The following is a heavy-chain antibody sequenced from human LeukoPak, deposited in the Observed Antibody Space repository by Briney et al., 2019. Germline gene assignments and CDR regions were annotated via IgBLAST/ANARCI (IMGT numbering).Heavy chain of an antibody. V-gene: IGHV3-21*01. Sequence: PGGSLRLSCAASGFTFSSYIMNWVRQTPGKGLGWVSSISSSSSYIYYADSVKGRFTISRDNAKNSLYLQMNSLRAEDTAVYYCARALQLWLEVDYWGQGTLVTVSS. CDR3: ARALQLWLEVDY. CDR1: GFTFSSYI. D-gene: IGHD5-18*01. J-gene: IGHJ4*02. CDR2: ISSSSSYI.